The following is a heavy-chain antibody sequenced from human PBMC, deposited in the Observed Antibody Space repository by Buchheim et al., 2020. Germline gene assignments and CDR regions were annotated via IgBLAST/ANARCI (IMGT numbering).Heavy chain of an antibody. V-gene: IGHV4-4*07. CDR3: ARADYDRSGYPLDY. Sequence: QVQLQESGPGLVKPSETLSLTCTVSGGSIGIYYWTWIRQPAGKGLEWLGRIYTSGSTKYNPSLKSRVTMSVDTSKNQFSLKLSSVTAADAAVYYCARADYDRSGYPLDYWGQGTL. J-gene: IGHJ4*02. CDR1: GGSIGIYY. CDR2: IYTSGST. D-gene: IGHD3-22*01.